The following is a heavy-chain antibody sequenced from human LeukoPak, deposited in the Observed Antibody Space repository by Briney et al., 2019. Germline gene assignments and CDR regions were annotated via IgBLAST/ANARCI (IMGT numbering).Heavy chain of an antibody. CDR2: IIPIFGTA. D-gene: IGHD4-17*01. CDR3: ARLDYGDQSAPVVINALDI. V-gene: IGHV1-69*13. Sequence: ASVKVSCKASGGTFSSYAISWVRQAPGQGLEWMGGIIPIFGTANYAQKFQGRVTITADESTSTAYMELSSLRSEDTAVYYCARLDYGDQSAPVVINALDIWGQGTMVTVSS. CDR1: GGTFSSYA. J-gene: IGHJ3*02.